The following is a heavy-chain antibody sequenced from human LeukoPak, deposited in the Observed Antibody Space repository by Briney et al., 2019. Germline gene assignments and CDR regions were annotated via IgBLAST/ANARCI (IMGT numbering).Heavy chain of an antibody. D-gene: IGHD2-15*01. CDR2: ISNNGGYT. J-gene: IGHJ4*02. CDR3: AKQLGYCSDGSCYFSY. Sequence: GGSLRLSCAASGFTFSSSAMSWVRQAPGKGLEWVSAISNNGGYTYYADSVQGRFTISRDNSKSTLCLQMNSLRAEDTAVYYCAKQLGYCSDGSCYFSYWGQGTLVTVSS. V-gene: IGHV3-23*01. CDR1: GFTFSSSA.